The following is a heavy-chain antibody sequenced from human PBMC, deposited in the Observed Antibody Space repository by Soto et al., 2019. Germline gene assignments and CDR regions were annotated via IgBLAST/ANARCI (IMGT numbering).Heavy chain of an antibody. CDR2: INPLSGIP. Sequence: QVQLVQSGAEVKKPESSVKVSCKTSGGTFVRHVISWVRQAPGQGPEWMGKINPLSGIPNYAQKFQDRVTFTADTDSSTAYMEPSSLRSDDTAVYYCATPACAATSCSPSHNLDHWGQGTLVTVSS. CDR3: ATPACAATSCSPSHNLDH. D-gene: IGHD2-2*01. J-gene: IGHJ4*02. V-gene: IGHV1-69*09. CDR1: GGTFVRHV.